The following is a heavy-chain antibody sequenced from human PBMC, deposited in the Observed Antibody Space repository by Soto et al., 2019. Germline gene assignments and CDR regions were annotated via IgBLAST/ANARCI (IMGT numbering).Heavy chain of an antibody. CDR2: ISGSGGST. V-gene: IGHV3-23*01. CDR1: GFTFSSYA. J-gene: IGHJ4*02. D-gene: IGHD1-26*01. Sequence: PGGSLRLSCAASGFTFSSYAMSWVRQAPGKGLEWVSAISGSGGSTYYADSVKGRFTISRDNSKNTLYLQMNSLRAEDTAVYYCAKDTRLSLRNTLFDYWGQGTLVTVSS. CDR3: AKDTRLSLRNTLFDY.